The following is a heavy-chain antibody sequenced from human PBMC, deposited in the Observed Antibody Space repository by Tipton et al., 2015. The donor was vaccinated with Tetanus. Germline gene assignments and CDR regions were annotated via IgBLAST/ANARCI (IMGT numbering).Heavy chain of an antibody. D-gene: IGHD3-3*01. CDR1: SGSFSAYY. CDR3: ARANFDFSKKGPFDS. J-gene: IGHJ4*02. Sequence: LRLSCAVYSGSFSAYYWSWIRQSPGKGLEWIGEINHSGSTTYSPSFKSRVTISVDTPKNQFSLKLASVTAADTAVYFCARANFDFSKKGPFDSWGQGILVIVSA. CDR2: INHSGST. V-gene: IGHV4-34*01.